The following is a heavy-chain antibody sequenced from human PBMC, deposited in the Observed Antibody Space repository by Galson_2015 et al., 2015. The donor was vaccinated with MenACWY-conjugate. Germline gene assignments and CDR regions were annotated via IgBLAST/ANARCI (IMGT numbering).Heavy chain of an antibody. J-gene: IGHJ3*02. Sequence: SLRLSCAASGFTFSNAWMEWVRQAPGKGLEWVGRIKSNRLGAATDYAAPVRGRFTITRDDSKKTLYLQMNSLTIEDTALYYCATDWGSGRHYVGALDIWGQGAMVTVSS. V-gene: IGHV3-15*07. CDR1: GFTFSNAW. CDR3: ATDWGSGRHYVGALDI. CDR2: IKSNRLGAAT. D-gene: IGHD1-26*01.